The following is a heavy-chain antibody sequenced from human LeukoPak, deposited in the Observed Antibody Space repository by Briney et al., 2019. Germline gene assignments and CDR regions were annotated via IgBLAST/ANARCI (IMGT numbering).Heavy chain of an antibody. V-gene: IGHV3-23*01. Sequence: PGGSLRLSCAASGFTFSSYAMSWVRQAPGKGLEWVSTISGGGGTYYADSVKGRFTISRDNFKNTLHLQMNSLRAEDTAVYYCARVSGRLERQSDLDYWGQGTLVIVSS. CDR2: ISGGGGT. CDR1: GFTFSSYA. J-gene: IGHJ4*02. CDR3: ARVSGRLERQSDLDY. D-gene: IGHD1-1*01.